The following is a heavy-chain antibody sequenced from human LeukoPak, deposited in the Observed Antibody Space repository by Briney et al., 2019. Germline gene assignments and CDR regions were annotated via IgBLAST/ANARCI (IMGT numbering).Heavy chain of an antibody. CDR1: GYTFTSYD. D-gene: IGHD6-13*01. CDR2: MNPNSGNT. CDR3: ARDPIAAAGLDY. Sequence: ASVKVSCKASGYTFTSYDINWVRQATGQGLEWMGWMNPNSGNTGYAQKFQGRVTITRNTSISTAYMELSSLRSDDTAVYYCARDPIAAAGLDYWGQGTLVTVSS. V-gene: IGHV1-8*03. J-gene: IGHJ4*02.